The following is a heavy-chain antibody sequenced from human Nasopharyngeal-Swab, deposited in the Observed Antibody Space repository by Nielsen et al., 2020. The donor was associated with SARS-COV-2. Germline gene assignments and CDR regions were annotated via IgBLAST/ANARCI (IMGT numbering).Heavy chain of an antibody. CDR3: ARDSYYGSGSYAFDI. CDR1: GFTFRNYW. D-gene: IGHD3-10*01. V-gene: IGHV3-7*01. CDR2: IKQGGSEK. Sequence: GESLKISCAASGFTFRNYWMSWVRQAPGKGLEWVANIKQGGSEKHYVDSVKGRFTIARDDAKNSQSLQMNSLRVEDTAVYYCARDSYYGSGSYAFDIWGQGTMVTVSS. J-gene: IGHJ3*02.